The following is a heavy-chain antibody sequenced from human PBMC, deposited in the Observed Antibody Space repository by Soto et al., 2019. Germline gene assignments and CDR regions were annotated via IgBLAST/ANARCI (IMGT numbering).Heavy chain of an antibody. CDR3: ARGEYSSSDPLVYFQH. CDR1: GGSFSGYY. CDR2: INHSGST. J-gene: IGHJ1*01. D-gene: IGHD6-6*01. Sequence: SETLSLTCAVYGGSFSGYYWSWIRQPPGKGLEWIGEINHSGSTNYNPSLKSRVTISVDTSKNQFSLKLSSVTAADTAVYYCARGEYSSSDPLVYFQHWGQGTLVTVSS. V-gene: IGHV4-34*01.